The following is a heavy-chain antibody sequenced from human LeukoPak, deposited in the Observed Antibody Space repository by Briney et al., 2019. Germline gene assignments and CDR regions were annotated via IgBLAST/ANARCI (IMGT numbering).Heavy chain of an antibody. CDR1: GGSFSGYY. D-gene: IGHD3-16*01. Sequence: SETLSLTCAVYGGSFSGYYWSWIRQPPGKGLEWIGEINHSGSTNYNPPRKSRVTISVDTSKTQFSLKLSSVTAADTAVYYCARFAPFGYYYYGMDVWGQGTTVTVSS. V-gene: IGHV4-34*01. CDR3: ARFAPFGYYYYGMDV. CDR2: INHSGST. J-gene: IGHJ6*02.